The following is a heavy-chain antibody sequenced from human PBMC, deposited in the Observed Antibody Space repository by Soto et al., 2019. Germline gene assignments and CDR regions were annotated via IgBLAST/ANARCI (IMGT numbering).Heavy chain of an antibody. CDR3: ERLVYETRLNYMYFDF. D-gene: IGHD3-10*01. Sequence: SETLSLTCAVSGVSISSGNWWTWVRQSPQRGLEYIGEIFHDGTANYYPSFERRVAISVDTSKNQFSLKLTSVTAADTAIYFCERLVYETRLNYMYFDFWGQGTLVTVSS. CDR2: IFHDGTA. V-gene: IGHV4-4*02. CDR1: GVSISSGNW. J-gene: IGHJ4*02.